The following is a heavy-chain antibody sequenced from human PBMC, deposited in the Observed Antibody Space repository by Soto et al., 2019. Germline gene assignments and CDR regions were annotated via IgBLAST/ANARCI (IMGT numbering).Heavy chain of an antibody. CDR3: ASVGHIVVVVAATRYYYYYMDV. J-gene: IGHJ6*03. CDR2: IYHSGST. V-gene: IGHV4-4*02. Sequence: SETLSLTCAVSSGSISSSNWWSWVRQPPGKGLEWIGEIYHSGSTNYNPSLKSRVTISVDKSKNQFSLKLSSVTAADTAVYYCASVGHIVVVVAATRYYYYYMDVWGKGTTVTVSS. D-gene: IGHD2-15*01. CDR1: SGSISSSNW.